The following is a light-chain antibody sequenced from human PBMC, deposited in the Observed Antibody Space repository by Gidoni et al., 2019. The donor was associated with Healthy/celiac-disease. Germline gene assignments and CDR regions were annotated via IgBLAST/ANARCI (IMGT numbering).Light chain of an antibody. CDR1: QSVSSY. J-gene: IGKJ1*01. CDR3: QQRSNWPPWT. CDR2: GAS. V-gene: IGKV3-11*01. Sequence: EIVLTQSPATLSLSPGERATLSCRASQSVSSYLAWYQQKPGQAPRPLVYGASDRATGIPPRFSGSGSGTDFTLTISSLEPEDFAVYYCQQRSNWPPWTFGQGTKVEIK.